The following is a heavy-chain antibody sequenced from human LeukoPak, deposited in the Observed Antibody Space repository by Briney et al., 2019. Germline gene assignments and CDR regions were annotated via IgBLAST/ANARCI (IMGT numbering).Heavy chain of an antibody. J-gene: IGHJ3*02. D-gene: IGHD1-26*01. Sequence: ASVKVSCKASGYTFTGYYMHWVRQAPGQGLEWMGWINPNSGGTNYAQKFQGRVTMTRDTSISTAYMELRRLRPDDTAVYYCARDPRAPWVADDAFDIWGQGTMVTVSS. V-gene: IGHV1-2*02. CDR3: ARDPRAPWVADDAFDI. CDR2: INPNSGGT. CDR1: GYTFTGYY.